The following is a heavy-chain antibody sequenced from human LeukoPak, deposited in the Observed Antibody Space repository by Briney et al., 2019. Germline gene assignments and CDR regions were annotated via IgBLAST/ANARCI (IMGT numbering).Heavy chain of an antibody. Sequence: RGSLRLSCAASGFTFSSYSMNWVRQAPGKGLERVSSISSSSSYIYYADSVKGRFTISRDNAKNSLYLQMNSLRAEDTAVYYCARAYCGGDCYSNYMDVWGKGTTVTVSS. J-gene: IGHJ6*03. CDR3: ARAYCGGDCYSNYMDV. V-gene: IGHV3-21*01. CDR1: GFTFSSYS. CDR2: ISSSSSYI. D-gene: IGHD2-21*02.